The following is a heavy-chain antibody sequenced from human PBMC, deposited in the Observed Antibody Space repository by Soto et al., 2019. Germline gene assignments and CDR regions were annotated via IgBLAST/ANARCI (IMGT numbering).Heavy chain of an antibody. CDR2: IDWDDDK. D-gene: IGHD1-26*01. J-gene: IGHJ4*02. Sequence: SGPTLVNPTQTLTLTCTFSGFSLSTSGMCVSWIRQPPGRALEWLALIDWDDDKYYSTSLKTRLTISKDTSKNQVVLTMTNVDPVDTATYYCARTYSGSRAFDYWGQGTLVTVSS. V-gene: IGHV2-70*01. CDR3: ARTYSGSRAFDY. CDR1: GFSLSTSGMC.